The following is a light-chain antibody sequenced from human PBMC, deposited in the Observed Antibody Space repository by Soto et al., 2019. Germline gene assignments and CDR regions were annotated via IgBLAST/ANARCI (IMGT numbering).Light chain of an antibody. J-gene: IGLJ3*02. CDR3: CSYAGSSTWV. V-gene: IGLV2-23*01. CDR2: EGS. CDR1: SSDVGSYNL. Sequence: QSALTQPASVSGSPGQSITISCTGTSSDVGSYNLVSWYQQHPGKAPKLMIYEGSKRPSGVSNRFSGSTSGNTASLTISGLQAEDEADYYCCSYAGSSTWVFGGGTKVTVL.